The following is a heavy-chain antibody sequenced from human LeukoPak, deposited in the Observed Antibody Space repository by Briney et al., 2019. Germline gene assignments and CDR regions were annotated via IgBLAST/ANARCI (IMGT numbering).Heavy chain of an antibody. Sequence: SETLSLTCTVSDYSISSGYYWGWIRQPPGRGLEWIGSFSQSGSTYYNPSLKSRVTISIDTSKNQFSLNLSSVTAADTAVYYCARGDYYDSSGLDYWGQGTLVTVSS. D-gene: IGHD3-22*01. J-gene: IGHJ4*02. V-gene: IGHV4-38-2*02. CDR1: DYSISSGYY. CDR2: FSQSGST. CDR3: ARGDYYDSSGLDY.